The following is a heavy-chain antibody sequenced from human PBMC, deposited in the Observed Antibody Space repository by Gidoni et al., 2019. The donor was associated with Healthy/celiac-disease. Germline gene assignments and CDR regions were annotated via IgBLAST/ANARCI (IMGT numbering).Heavy chain of an antibody. D-gene: IGHD6-19*01. Sequence: QVQLVQSGAEVKKPGSSVKVSCKASGGTFSSYAISWVRQAPGQGLEWMGGIIPIFGTANYAQKFQGRVTITADKSTSTAYMELSSLRSEDTAVYYCARGIAVAGTENYYGMDVWGQGTTDTVSS. CDR2: IIPIFGTA. CDR1: GGTFSSYA. CDR3: ARGIAVAGTENYYGMDV. V-gene: IGHV1-69*06. J-gene: IGHJ6*02.